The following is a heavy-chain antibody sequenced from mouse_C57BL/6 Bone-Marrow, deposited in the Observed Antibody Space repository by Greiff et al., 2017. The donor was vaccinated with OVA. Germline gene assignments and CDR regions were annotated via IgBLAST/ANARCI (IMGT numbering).Heavy chain of an antibody. D-gene: IGHD1-1*01. J-gene: IGHJ3*01. CDR1: GYTFTSYG. Sequence: VQLQQSGAELARPGASVKLSCKASGYTFTSYGISWVKQRTGQGLEWIGEIYPRSGNTYYNEKFKGKATLTADKSSSTAYMELSSLTSEDSAVYFCGRGYYGSSYALAYWGQGTLVTVSA. V-gene: IGHV1-81*01. CDR3: GRGYYGSSYALAY. CDR2: IYPRSGNT.